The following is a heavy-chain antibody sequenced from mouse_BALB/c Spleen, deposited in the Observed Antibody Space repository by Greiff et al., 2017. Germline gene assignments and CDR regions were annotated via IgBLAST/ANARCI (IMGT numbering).Heavy chain of an antibody. Sequence: EVKVEESGGGLVKPGGSLKLSCAASGFAFSSYDMSWVRQTPEKRLEWVAYISSGGGSTYYPDTVKGRFTISRDNAKNTLYLQMSSLKSEDTAMYYCAIHGDYFDYWGQGTTLTVSS. CDR2: ISSGGGST. V-gene: IGHV5-12-1*01. J-gene: IGHJ2*01. CDR3: AIHGDYFDY. CDR1: GFAFSSYD.